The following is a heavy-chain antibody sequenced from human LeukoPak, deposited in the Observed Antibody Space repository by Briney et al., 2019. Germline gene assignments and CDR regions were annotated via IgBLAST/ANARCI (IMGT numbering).Heavy chain of an antibody. CDR1: GFTFSSYA. Sequence: GGSLRLSCAASGFTFSSYAMSWVRQAPGKGLEWVSAISGSGGSTYYADSVKGRFTISRDNSKNTLYLQMNSLRAEDTAAYYCARDRDGDYGRDYFDYWGQGTLVTVSS. J-gene: IGHJ4*02. CDR3: ARDRDGDYGRDYFDY. D-gene: IGHD4-17*01. V-gene: IGHV3-23*01. CDR2: ISGSGGST.